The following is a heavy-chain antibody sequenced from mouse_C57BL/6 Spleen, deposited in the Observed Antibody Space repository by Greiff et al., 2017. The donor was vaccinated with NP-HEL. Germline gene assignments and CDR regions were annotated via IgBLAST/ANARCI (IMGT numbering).Heavy chain of an antibody. D-gene: IGHD2-5*01. V-gene: IGHV1-74*01. J-gene: IGHJ1*03. CDR3: AMVPYYSKEDWYFDV. CDR2: IHPSDSDT. Sequence: QVQLKQPGAELVKPGASVKVSCKASGYTFTSYWMHWVKQRPGQGLEWIGRIHPSDSDTNYNQKFKGKATLTVDKSSSTAYMQLSSLTSEDSAVYYCAMVPYYSKEDWYFDVWGTGTTVTVSS. CDR1: GYTFTSYW.